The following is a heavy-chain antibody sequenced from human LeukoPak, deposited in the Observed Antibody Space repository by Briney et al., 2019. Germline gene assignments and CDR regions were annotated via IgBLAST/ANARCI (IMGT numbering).Heavy chain of an antibody. CDR2: ISYDGSNK. CDR1: GFTFSIYA. V-gene: IGHV3-30*04. J-gene: IGHJ4*02. Sequence: AGGSLRLSCAASGFTFSIYAMHWVRQAPGKGLEWVAVISYDGSNKYYAGSVKGRFTISRDNSKNTLYLQMNSLRDEDTAVYYCARGGSGYSYGKIDSWGQGILVTVSS. D-gene: IGHD5-18*01. CDR3: ARGGSGYSYGKIDS.